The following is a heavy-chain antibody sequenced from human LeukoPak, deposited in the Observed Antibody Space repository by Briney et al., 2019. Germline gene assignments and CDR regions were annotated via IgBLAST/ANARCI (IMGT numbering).Heavy chain of an antibody. Sequence: SQTLSLTCAISGDSLSSNSAAWNWIRQSPSRGIEWLGRTYYSYKLYNDYAVSVKTRITNNPETSQNLFSQPLNYVTPEDTPLDYWARGSAVAGEIGYSGQGTL. CDR1: GDSLSSNSAA. CDR2: TYYSYKLYN. CDR3: ARGSAVAGEIGY. D-gene: IGHD6-19*01. V-gene: IGHV6-1*01. J-gene: IGHJ4*02.